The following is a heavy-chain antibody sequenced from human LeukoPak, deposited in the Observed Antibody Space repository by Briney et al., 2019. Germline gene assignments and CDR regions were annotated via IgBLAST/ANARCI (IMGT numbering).Heavy chain of an antibody. CDR2: IYYSGST. Sequence: PSETLSLTCTVSGGSISSSSYYWGWIRQPPGKGLEWIGSIYYSGSTYYNPSLKSRVTISVDTSKNQFSLKLSSVTAADTAVYYCARGTLAGAFDIWGQGTMVTVSS. J-gene: IGHJ3*02. CDR1: GGSISSSSYY. CDR3: ARGTLAGAFDI. V-gene: IGHV4-39*07. D-gene: IGHD1-7*01.